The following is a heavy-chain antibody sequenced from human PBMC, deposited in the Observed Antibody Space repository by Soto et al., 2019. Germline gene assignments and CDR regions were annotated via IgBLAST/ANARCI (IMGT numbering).Heavy chain of an antibody. Sequence: ASVKVSCKASGYTFTSYGISWVRQAPGQGLEWMGWISAYNGNTNYAQKLQGRVTMTTDTSTSTAYMELRSLRSDDTAVYYCARATDRNYDWGDYYYYGMDVWGQGTTVTVSS. V-gene: IGHV1-18*01. CDR2: ISAYNGNT. CDR1: GYTFTSYG. D-gene: IGHD3-16*01. CDR3: ARATDRNYDWGDYYYYGMDV. J-gene: IGHJ6*02.